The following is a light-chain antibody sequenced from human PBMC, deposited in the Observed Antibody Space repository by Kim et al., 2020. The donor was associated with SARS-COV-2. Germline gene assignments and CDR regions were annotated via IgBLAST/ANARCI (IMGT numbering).Light chain of an antibody. Sequence: DIVMTQSPDSLPVSLGERATINCKSSQSVLFSTNNKNYLAWFQQKPRQPPKLLIYWASTRESGVPDRFCGSGSGTDFTLTISSLQAEDVAVYYCQQYYSTPLTFGGGTKVDIK. CDR3: QQYYSTPLT. CDR2: WAS. CDR1: QSVLFSTNNKNY. V-gene: IGKV4-1*01. J-gene: IGKJ4*01.